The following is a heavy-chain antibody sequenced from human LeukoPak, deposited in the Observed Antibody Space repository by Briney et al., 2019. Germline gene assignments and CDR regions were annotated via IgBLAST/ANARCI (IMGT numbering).Heavy chain of an antibody. CDR2: IYPGDSDT. J-gene: IGHJ4*02. CDR1: GYNFPSYW. V-gene: IGHV5-51*01. D-gene: IGHD6-19*01. Sequence: GESLKIFCKGFGYNFPSYWIGWVRQMPEKGLEWMGIIYPGDSDTRYSPSFQGQVTISADKSINTAYLQWSSLKASDTAMYYCVRRDSTGWYVLDWGQGTLVTVSS. CDR3: VRRDSTGWYVLD.